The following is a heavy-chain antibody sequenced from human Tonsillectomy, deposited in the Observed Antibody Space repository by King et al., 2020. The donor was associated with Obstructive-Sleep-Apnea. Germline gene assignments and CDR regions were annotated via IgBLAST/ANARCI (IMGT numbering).Heavy chain of an antibody. Sequence: VQLVESGGGLAQPGGSLGLSCAASGISFRSFAMSWVRQAPGTGLEWVAVITASGGSTYYADSVRGRFTISRDNSKNTLNLQMNSLRAEDSAVYYWAKGAGEGYFACLFDWGQGTVVTVSS. J-gene: IGHJ4*02. CDR2: ITASGGST. D-gene: IGHD3-9*01. CDR3: AKGAGEGYFACLFD. CDR1: GISFRSFA. V-gene: IGHV3-23*04.